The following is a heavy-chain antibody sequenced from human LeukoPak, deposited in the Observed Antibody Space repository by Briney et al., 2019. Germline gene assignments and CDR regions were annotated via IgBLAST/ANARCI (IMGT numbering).Heavy chain of an antibody. J-gene: IGHJ3*02. CDR3: ARGVGNDAFGI. V-gene: IGHV3-66*01. CDR1: GFTVSSNY. CDR2: IYSGGST. Sequence: GGSLRLSCAASGFTVSSNYMSWVRQAPGKGLDWVSIIYSGGSTYYADSVKGRFTISRDNSKKTLYLQMNSLRAEDTALYYCARGVGNDAFGIWGQGTMVTVSS. D-gene: IGHD3-10*01.